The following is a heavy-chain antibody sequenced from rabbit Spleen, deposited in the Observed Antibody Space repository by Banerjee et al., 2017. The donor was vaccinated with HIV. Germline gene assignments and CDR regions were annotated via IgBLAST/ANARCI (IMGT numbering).Heavy chain of an antibody. V-gene: IGHV1S45*01. CDR2: TYAGSVSDS. J-gene: IGHJ4*01. D-gene: IGHD1-1*01. CDR3: ARWVHEVNYFNL. CDR1: GLDFSSSYW. Sequence: QEQLEESGGDLVKPGTSLTLTCRGSGLDFSSSYWICWVRQAPGKGLEWIACTYAGSVSDSYYATWAEGRFTISKTSSTTVTLQMTSLTAADTVTYFCARWVHEVNYFNLWGPGTLVTVS.